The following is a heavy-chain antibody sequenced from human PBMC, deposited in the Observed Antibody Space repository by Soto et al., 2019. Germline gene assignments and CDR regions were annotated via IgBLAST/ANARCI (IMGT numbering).Heavy chain of an antibody. CDR3: ARAGAPPPYYYYYMDV. V-gene: IGHV3-13*01. CDR2: IGTAGDT. Sequence: GALRLSCAASGFTFSSYDMHWVRQATGKGLEWVSAIGTAGDTYYPGSVKGRFTISRENAKNSLYLQMNSLRAGDTAVYCCARAGAPPPYYYYYMDVWGKGTTVTVSS. D-gene: IGHD1-26*01. J-gene: IGHJ6*03. CDR1: GFTFSSYD.